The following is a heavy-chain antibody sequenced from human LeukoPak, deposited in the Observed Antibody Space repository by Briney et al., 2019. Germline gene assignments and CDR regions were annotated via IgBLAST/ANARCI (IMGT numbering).Heavy chain of an antibody. CDR3: ARDSTFGGVIVPSSFDY. J-gene: IGHJ4*02. Sequence: GGSLRLSCAASGFTFSSYSMNWVRQAPGKGLEWVSSISSSSSYIYYADSVKGRFTISRDNAKSSLYLQMDSLRAEDTAVYYCARDSTFGGVIVPSSFDYWGQGTLVTVSS. D-gene: IGHD3-16*02. CDR2: ISSSSSYI. V-gene: IGHV3-21*01. CDR1: GFTFSSYS.